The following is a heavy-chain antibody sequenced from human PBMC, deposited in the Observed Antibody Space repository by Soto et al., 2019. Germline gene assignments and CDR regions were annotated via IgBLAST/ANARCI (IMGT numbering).Heavy chain of an antibody. J-gene: IGHJ4*02. CDR3: ARGRGLYNSGRSQLDS. D-gene: IGHD1-1*01. V-gene: IGHV1-69*01. Sequence: QVRLVQSGAEVKKPGSSVRVSCKASGDSFSKYTVNWVRQAPRQGLEWVGGVIPRFGTTNFAPTLQGRVTITADQSKNTVYMELSSLRSEDTALYYCARGRGLYNSGRSQLDSWGQGTLVTGSS. CDR1: GDSFSKYT. CDR2: VIPRFGTT.